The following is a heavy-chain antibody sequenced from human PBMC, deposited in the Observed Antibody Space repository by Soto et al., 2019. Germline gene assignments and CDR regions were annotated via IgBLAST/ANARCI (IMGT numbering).Heavy chain of an antibody. CDR2: IYWDDDK. J-gene: IGHJ4*02. CDR1: GFSLSTSGVG. V-gene: IGHV2-5*02. CDR3: AHRQRTVYFDY. Sequence: QITLKESGPTLVKPTQTLTLTCTFSGFSLSTSGVGVGWIRQPPGKALEWLALIYWDDDKRYSPSLKSRLTITEDTSKKQVVLTMTNMDPVDTATYYCAHRQRTVYFDYWGQGTLVTVSS. D-gene: IGHD4-17*01.